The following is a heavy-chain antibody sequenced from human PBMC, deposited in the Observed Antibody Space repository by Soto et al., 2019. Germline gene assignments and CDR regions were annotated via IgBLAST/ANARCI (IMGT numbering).Heavy chain of an antibody. J-gene: IGHJ6*02. CDR1: GFTFSSYA. CDR2: ISGSGGST. D-gene: IGHD3-10*01. V-gene: IGHV3-23*01. CDR3: AKLYYGSGSYYPYYYYGMDV. Sequence: PGGSLRLSCAASGFTFSSYAMSWVRQAPGKGLEWVSAISGSGGSTYYADSVKGRFTISRDNSKNTLYLQMNSLRAEDTAVYYCAKLYYGSGSYYPYYYYGMDVWGQGTTVTVSS.